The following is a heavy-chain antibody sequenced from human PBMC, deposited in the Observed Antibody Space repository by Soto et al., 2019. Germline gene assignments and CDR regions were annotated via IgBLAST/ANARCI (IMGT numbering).Heavy chain of an antibody. CDR3: AKAPVRQWLVSFWFDL. CDR1: AFTFSDYA. Sequence: GGSLRLSGAASAFTFSDYAMGWVRQAPGKGLEWVATINSSGRSTYYADSVKGRFTVSRDNSKNTVFLQMSSLRADDTATFYCAKAPVRQWLVSFWFDLWGQGTPVTVSS. J-gene: IGHJ5*02. CDR2: INSSGRST. D-gene: IGHD6-19*01. V-gene: IGHV3-23*01.